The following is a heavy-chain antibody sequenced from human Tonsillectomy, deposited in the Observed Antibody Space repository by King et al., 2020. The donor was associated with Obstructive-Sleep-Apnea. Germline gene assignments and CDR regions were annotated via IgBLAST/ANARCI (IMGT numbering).Heavy chain of an antibody. CDR2: IYYSGST. CDR3: AKEHSIQFRLPIDS. V-gene: IGHV4-39*07. J-gene: IGHJ4*02. Sequence: MQLQESGPGLVKPSETLSLTCTVSGGSISSSSYYWGWIRQPPGKGLEWIGTIYYSGSTFYNPSLKSRLTMSVDASKNQFSLKLRSVTAADTAVYYCAKEHSIQFRLPIDSWGQGILVTVSS. D-gene: IGHD5-18*01. CDR1: GGSISSSSYY.